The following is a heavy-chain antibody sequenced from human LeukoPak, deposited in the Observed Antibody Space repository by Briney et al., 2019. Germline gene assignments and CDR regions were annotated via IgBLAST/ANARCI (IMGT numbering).Heavy chain of an antibody. CDR3: ARHLSDHYDSSGYYFDS. J-gene: IGHJ4*02. D-gene: IGHD3-22*01. CDR1: GGSISSYY. V-gene: IGHV4-59*08. CDR2: IYYSGST. Sequence: PSETLSLTCSVSGGSISSYYWSWIRQHPGRGLEWIGYIYYSGSTNYNPSLKSRVTISVDTSKNLFSLKLSSVTAADTAVFYCARHLSDHYDSSGYYFDSWGQGTLATVSS.